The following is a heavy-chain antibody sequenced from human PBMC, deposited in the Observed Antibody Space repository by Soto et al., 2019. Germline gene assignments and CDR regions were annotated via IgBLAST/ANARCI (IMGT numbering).Heavy chain of an antibody. CDR1: GGSISSYF. J-gene: IGHJ6*03. CDR2: IYYSGST. V-gene: IGHV4-59*01. Sequence: SETLSLTCTVSGGSISSYFWTWIRQPPGKGLEWIGYIYYSGSTNSNPSLKSRVTMSVDTSKNQFSLNLSSVTAADTAVYYCARGYCSGNNCYPSFYMDVWGKGTTVTVSS. CDR3: ARGYCSGNNCYPSFYMDV. D-gene: IGHD2-15*01.